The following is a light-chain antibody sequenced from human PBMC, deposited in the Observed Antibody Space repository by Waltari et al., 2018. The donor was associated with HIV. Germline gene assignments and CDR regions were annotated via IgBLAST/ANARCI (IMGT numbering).Light chain of an antibody. CDR2: RNN. J-gene: IGLJ2*01. CDR1: SSNARNND. V-gene: IGLV1-47*01. Sequence: QSVLAQPRSVSGTPGQRVNISCSGSSSNARNNDVKWYQQVPGVAPKLLIYRNNQRPSGVPDRFSGSKSGTSASLAISGLRTEDEAEYYCAAWDDRLSGRLFGGGTKVTVL. CDR3: AAWDDRLSGRL.